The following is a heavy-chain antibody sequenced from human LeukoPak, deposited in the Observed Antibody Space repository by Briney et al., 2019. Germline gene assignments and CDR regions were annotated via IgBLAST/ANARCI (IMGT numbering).Heavy chain of an antibody. D-gene: IGHD3-16*01. V-gene: IGHV1-2*02. Sequence: ASVKVSCTASGYTFTDYYIHWVRRAPGQGLEWMGWIDPRSGGTRCTQKFQGRVTMTRDTSISTVYLDLSGMTFDGTALYYCATDNYGTLDYWGQGTLVTVSS. J-gene: IGHJ4*02. CDR1: GYTFTDYY. CDR2: IDPRSGGT. CDR3: ATDNYGTLDY.